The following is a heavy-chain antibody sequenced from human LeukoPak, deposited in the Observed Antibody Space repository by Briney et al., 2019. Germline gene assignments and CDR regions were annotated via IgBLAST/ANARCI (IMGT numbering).Heavy chain of an antibody. V-gene: IGHV4-34*01. CDR3: ARRVVPHRWYYYYYYMDV. CDR1: GGSFSGYY. Sequence: SETLSLTCAVYGGSFSGYYWSWIRQPPGKGLEWIGEINHSGSTNYNPSLKSRVTISVDTSKNQFSLKLSSVTAADTAVYYCARRVVPHRWYYYYYYMDVWGKGTTVTVSS. D-gene: IGHD2-2*01. J-gene: IGHJ6*03. CDR2: INHSGST.